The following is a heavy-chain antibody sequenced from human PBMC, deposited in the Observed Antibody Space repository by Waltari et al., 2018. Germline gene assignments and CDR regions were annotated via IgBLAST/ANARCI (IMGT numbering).Heavy chain of an antibody. CDR2: IYTSGST. J-gene: IGHJ4*02. Sequence: QVQLQESGPGLVKPSQTLSLTCTVSGGSISSGSYSWSWIRQPAGKGLEWIGYIYTSGSTNYNPSLKSRVTISVDTSKNQFSLKLSSVTAADTAVYYCASLGYSGYVDYWGQGTLVTVSS. D-gene: IGHD1-26*01. CDR1: GGSISSGSYS. V-gene: IGHV4-61*09. CDR3: ASLGYSGYVDY.